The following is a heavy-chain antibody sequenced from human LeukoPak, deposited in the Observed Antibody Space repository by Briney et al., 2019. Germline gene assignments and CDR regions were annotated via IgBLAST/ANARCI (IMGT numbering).Heavy chain of an antibody. V-gene: IGHV3-15*01. CDR2: IKRKVDGETT. CDR3: AKDRQDNIGYYYLDY. J-gene: IGHJ4*02. Sequence: GGSLRLSCAGSGITFSNAWMSWVRQAPGKGLEWVGRIKRKVDGETTDYAAPVKGRFTISRDDSKNTVYLQMNSLKTEDTAVYYCAKDRQDNIGYYYLDYWGQGTLVTVSS. D-gene: IGHD3-22*01. CDR1: GITFSNAW.